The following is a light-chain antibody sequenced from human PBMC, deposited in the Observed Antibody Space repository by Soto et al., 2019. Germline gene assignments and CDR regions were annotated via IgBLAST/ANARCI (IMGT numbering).Light chain of an antibody. CDR3: AAWDDSLRAVV. CDR2: RNH. Sequence: QSVLTQSPSESATPGQRVTISCSGSGSIIGTHAVNWYQQVPGTAPTLLIFRNHQRPSGVPDRFSGSKSGTSASLAISGPQSEDEADYYCAAWDDSLRAVVFGGGTKLTVL. V-gene: IGLV1-44*01. CDR1: GSIIGTHA. J-gene: IGLJ2*01.